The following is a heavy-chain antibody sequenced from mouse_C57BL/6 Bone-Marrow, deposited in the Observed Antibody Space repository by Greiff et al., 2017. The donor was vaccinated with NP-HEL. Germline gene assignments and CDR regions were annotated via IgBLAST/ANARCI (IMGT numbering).Heavy chain of an antibody. CDR2: INPNNGGT. CDR3: SRSGVVAHFDY. D-gene: IGHD1-1*01. V-gene: IGHV1-26*01. J-gene: IGHJ2*01. Sequence: EVQLQQSGPELVKPGASVKISCKASGYTFTDYYMNWVKQSHGKSLEWIGDINPNNGGTSYNQKFKGKATLTVCKSSSTAYMELRSLTSEDSAVYYCSRSGVVAHFDYWGQGTTLTVSS. CDR1: GYTFTDYY.